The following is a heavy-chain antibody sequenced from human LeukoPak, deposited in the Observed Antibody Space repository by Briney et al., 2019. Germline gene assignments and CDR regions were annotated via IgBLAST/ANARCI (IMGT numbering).Heavy chain of an antibody. CDR2: ISSYNGDT. V-gene: IGHV1-18*01. CDR3: ARGDYGGGFDY. D-gene: IGHD4-23*01. J-gene: IGHJ4*02. Sequence: GASVKVSCKASGYTFTSYGITWVRQAPGQGLEWMGWISSYNGDTKYAQKVQSRVTVTTDTSTSTAYMELRSLSLDDTAVYYCARGDYGGGFDYWGQGTLVTVSS. CDR1: GYTFTSYG.